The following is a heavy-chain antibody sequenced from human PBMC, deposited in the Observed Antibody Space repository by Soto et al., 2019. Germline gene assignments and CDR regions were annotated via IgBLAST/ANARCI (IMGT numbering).Heavy chain of an antibody. Sequence: PSETLSLTCTVSGGSIRSYYWSWIRQPPGKGLEWIGCIYYSGSSNHKPTLKSQVTVSVDTSKNHFSVKLSSVTAADTAVYYCARGGYSSPSTFDYWGQGTLVTVSS. D-gene: IGHD6-13*01. CDR2: IYYSGSS. J-gene: IGHJ4*02. CDR1: GGSIRSYY. CDR3: ARGGYSSPSTFDY. V-gene: IGHV4-59*01.